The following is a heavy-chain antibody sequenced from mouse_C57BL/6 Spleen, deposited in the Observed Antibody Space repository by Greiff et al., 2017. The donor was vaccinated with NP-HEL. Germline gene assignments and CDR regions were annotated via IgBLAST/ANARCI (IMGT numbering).Heavy chain of an antibody. V-gene: IGHV7-1*01. CDR1: GFNFSDFY. CDR3: ARDAGDGYDGYWYFDV. CDR2: SRTKANDYTT. Sequence: DVMPVESGGGSVQSGRSLRLSCATSGFNFSDFYMEWVRQAPGTGLEWIAASRTKANDYTTEYSASGKGRFIVSRDTSQSILYLQMNARRAEDTAIYYCARDAGDGYDGYWYFDVWGTGTTVTVSS. D-gene: IGHD2-2*01. J-gene: IGHJ1*03.